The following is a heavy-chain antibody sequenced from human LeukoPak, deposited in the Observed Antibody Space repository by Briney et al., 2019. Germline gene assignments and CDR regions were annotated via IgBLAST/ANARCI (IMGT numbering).Heavy chain of an antibody. J-gene: IGHJ3*02. CDR2: INHSGST. CDR3: ARPIQEDDAFDI. CDR1: GGSFSGYY. Sequence: PSGTLSLTCAVYGGSFSGYYWSWIRQPPGKGLEWIGEINHSGSTNYNPSLKSRVTISVDTSKNQFSLKLSSVTAADTAVYYCARPIQEDDAFDIWGQGTMVTVSS. D-gene: IGHD5-18*01. V-gene: IGHV4-34*01.